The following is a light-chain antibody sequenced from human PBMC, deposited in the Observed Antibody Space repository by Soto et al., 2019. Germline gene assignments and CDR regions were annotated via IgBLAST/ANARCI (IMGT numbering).Light chain of an antibody. CDR1: QSVNNW. V-gene: IGKV1-5*01. J-gene: IGKJ1*01. CDR2: DAS. CDR3: QQYSTYLT. Sequence: QMTQSPSTVSASVGDTVSIKCRASQSVNNWLAWYQLQPGKAPKLLIYDASTLGSGVPSRFSGSGSGTEFTLTIRRLQPDDFATYFCQQYSTYLTFGQGTKVEI.